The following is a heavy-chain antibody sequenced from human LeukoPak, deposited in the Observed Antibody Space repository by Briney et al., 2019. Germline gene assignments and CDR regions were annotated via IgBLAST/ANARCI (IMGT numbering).Heavy chain of an antibody. D-gene: IGHD2-2*01. Sequence: GSLRLSCAASGFTFSSYAMSWVRQPPGKGLEWIGSIYYGGSTYYNPSLKSRVTISVDTSKNQFSLKLSSVTAADTAVYYCARKVDCSSTSCYYFDYWGQGTLVTVSS. CDR1: GFTFSSYA. V-gene: IGHV4-39*01. CDR3: ARKVDCSSTSCYYFDY. J-gene: IGHJ4*02. CDR2: IYYGGST.